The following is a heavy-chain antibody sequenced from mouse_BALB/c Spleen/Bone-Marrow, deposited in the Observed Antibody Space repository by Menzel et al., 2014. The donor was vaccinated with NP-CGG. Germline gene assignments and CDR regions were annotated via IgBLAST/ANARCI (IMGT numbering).Heavy chain of an antibody. Sequence: EVQLQQSGGGLVQPGGSLKVSCAASGFTFNNYGMSWVCQTPDKRLELVAAINRNGGSSYYPDSVKGRFTISRDNAKNTLYLQMSSLKSEDTAIYYCSRGNYGNYVDYFDYWGQGTTLTVSS. D-gene: IGHD2-1*01. CDR3: SRGNYGNYVDYFDY. CDR2: INRNGGSS. V-gene: IGHV5-6-3*01. CDR1: GFTFNNYG. J-gene: IGHJ2*01.